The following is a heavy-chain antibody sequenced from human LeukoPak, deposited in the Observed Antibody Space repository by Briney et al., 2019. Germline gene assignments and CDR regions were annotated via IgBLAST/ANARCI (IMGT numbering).Heavy chain of an antibody. Sequence: SEKVSCKASGGTFSSYAISWVRQAPGQGLEWMGGIIPIFGTANYAQKFQGRVTITADESTSTAYMELSSLRSEDTAVYYCARGIFGVVITAFDIWGQGTMVTVSS. D-gene: IGHD3-3*01. CDR3: ARGIFGVVITAFDI. J-gene: IGHJ3*02. CDR1: GGTFSSYA. V-gene: IGHV1-69*13. CDR2: IIPIFGTA.